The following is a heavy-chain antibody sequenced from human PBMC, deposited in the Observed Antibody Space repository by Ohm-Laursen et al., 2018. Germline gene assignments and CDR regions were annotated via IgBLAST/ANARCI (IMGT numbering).Heavy chain of an antibody. CDR2: ISYNGSS. CDR1: DGSISRSSYY. Sequence: GTLSLTCTVSDGSISRSSYYWAWIRQPPGKGLEWIGIISYNGSSHYNASLKSRVTISVDTSAIQFSLRLSSVTAADTAVYYCARTIEGYYYGMDVWGQGTTVTVSS. D-gene: IGHD3-9*01. J-gene: IGHJ6*02. CDR3: ARTIEGYYYGMDV. V-gene: IGHV4-39*07.